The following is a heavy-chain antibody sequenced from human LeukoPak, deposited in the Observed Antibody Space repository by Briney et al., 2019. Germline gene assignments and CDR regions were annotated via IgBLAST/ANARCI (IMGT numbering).Heavy chain of an antibody. V-gene: IGHV4-34*01. J-gene: IGHJ6*03. CDR1: GGSFSGYY. Sequence: SETLSLTCAVYGGSFSGYYWSWIRQPPGKGLEWIGEINHSGNTNYNPSLKSRVTISVDTSKNQFSLKLSSVTAADTAVYYCARMKIVVVPAASYYYYYYMDVWGKGTTVTVSS. CDR2: INHSGNT. D-gene: IGHD2-2*01. CDR3: ARMKIVVVPAASYYYYYYMDV.